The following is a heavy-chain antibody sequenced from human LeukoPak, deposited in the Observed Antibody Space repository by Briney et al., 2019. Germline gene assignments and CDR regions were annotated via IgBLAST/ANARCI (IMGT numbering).Heavy chain of an antibody. J-gene: IGHJ4*02. D-gene: IGHD5-12*01. Sequence: GGSLRLSCAASGFTFSDFGMHWVRKAPGKGLEWVAVIWYHGNEIHYVDSVKGRFTISRDNFRNTLYLQMSSLRAEDSAVYYCVRGSGGNGYGYWGDNWGQGTLVTVSS. CDR1: GFTFSDFG. CDR3: VRGSGGNGYGYWGDN. V-gene: IGHV3-33*01. CDR2: IWYHGNEI.